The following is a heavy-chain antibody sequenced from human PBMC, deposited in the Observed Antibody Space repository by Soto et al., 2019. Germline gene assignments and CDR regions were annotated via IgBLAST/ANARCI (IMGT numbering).Heavy chain of an antibody. CDR3: ADIVVVPAANRDAFDI. J-gene: IGHJ3*02. CDR1: GGSISSSSYY. Sequence: SETLSLTCTVSGGSISSSSYYWGWIRQPPGKGLEWIGSIYYSGSTYYNPSLKSRVPISVDTSKNQFSLKLSSVTAADTAVYYCADIVVVPAANRDAFDIWGQGTMVTVSS. D-gene: IGHD2-2*01. CDR2: IYYSGST. V-gene: IGHV4-39*01.